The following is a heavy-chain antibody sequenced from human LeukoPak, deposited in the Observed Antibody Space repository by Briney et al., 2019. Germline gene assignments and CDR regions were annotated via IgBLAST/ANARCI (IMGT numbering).Heavy chain of an antibody. CDR1: GFTLSSSE. Sequence: GGSLRLSCAASGFTLSSSEMNWVRQAPGKGLEWVSYISRSGSTIFYADSVKGRFTISRDNSKNTLYLQMNSLRAEDTAVCYCAKDRIAVAGTIFDYWGQGTLVTVSS. CDR2: ISRSGSTI. J-gene: IGHJ4*02. V-gene: IGHV3-48*03. CDR3: AKDRIAVAGTIFDY. D-gene: IGHD6-19*01.